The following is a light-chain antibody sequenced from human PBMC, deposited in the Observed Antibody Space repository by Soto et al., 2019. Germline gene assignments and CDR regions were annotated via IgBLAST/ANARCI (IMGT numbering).Light chain of an antibody. CDR3: QQLNTLPFT. Sequence: IQMTHSPSSLSSSLGDRVTITCRASQSISSYLNWYQQKPGKAPKLLIYAASSLQSGVPSRFSGSGSRTDFTLTITSLQPEDFSTYYCQQLNTLPFTFGQGTRLEIK. CDR2: AAS. V-gene: IGKV1-39*01. J-gene: IGKJ5*01. CDR1: QSISSY.